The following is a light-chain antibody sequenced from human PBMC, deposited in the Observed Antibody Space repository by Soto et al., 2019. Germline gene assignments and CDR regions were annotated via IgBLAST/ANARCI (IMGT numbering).Light chain of an antibody. CDR2: DVS. CDR3: YSYGGSYTWV. J-gene: IGLJ3*02. V-gene: IGLV2-11*01. CDR1: SGDVGGYNF. Sequence: QSVLTQPRSVSGSPGQSVTISCTGTSGDVGGYNFVSWYQQHPGKAPTLMIFDVSQRPSGVPDRFSGSKSGNTASLTISGLQADDAAGYYCYSYGGSYTWVFGGGTKLTVL.